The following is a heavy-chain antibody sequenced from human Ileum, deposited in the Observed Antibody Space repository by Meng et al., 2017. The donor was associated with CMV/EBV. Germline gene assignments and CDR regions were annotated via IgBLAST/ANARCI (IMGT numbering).Heavy chain of an antibody. CDR3: ARESICCDGDCYSPVAIDP. D-gene: IGHD2-21*02. CDR2: INPNSGGT. V-gene: IGHV1-2*02. J-gene: IGHJ5*02. Sequence: ASVKVSCKASGYTFTGYYIHWVRQAPGQGLEWMGWINPNSGGTNYARKFLGRVTMTRDPSITTAYMELGRLASDDTAVYYCARESICCDGDCYSPVAIDPWGQGTLVTVSS. CDR1: GYTFTGYY.